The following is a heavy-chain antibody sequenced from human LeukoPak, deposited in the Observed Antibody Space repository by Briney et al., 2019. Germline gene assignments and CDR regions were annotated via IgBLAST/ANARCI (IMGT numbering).Heavy chain of an antibody. V-gene: IGHV1-8*01. D-gene: IGHD3-3*01. J-gene: IGHJ4*02. Sequence: ASVKVSCKASGYTFTSYDINWVRQATGQGLEWMGWMNPNSGNTGYAQKFQGRVTMTRNTSISTAYMELSSLRSEDTAVYYCAKDADTSVLRLFDYWGQGTLVTVSS. CDR2: MNPNSGNT. CDR1: GYTFTSYD. CDR3: AKDADTSVLRLFDY.